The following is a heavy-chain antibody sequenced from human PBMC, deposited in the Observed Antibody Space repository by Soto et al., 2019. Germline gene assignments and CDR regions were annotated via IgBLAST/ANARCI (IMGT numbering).Heavy chain of an antibody. J-gene: IGHJ6*02. CDR1: GFTFSSYW. CDR3: ARLSQWLADYYYYGMDV. Sequence: EVQLVESGGGLVQPGGTLRLSCAASGFTFSSYWMHWVRQAPGKGLVWVSRINSDGSSTSYADSVKGRFTISRDNAKNTLYLQMNSLRAEDTDVYYCARLSQWLADYYYYGMDVWGQGTTVTVSS. D-gene: IGHD6-19*01. V-gene: IGHV3-74*01. CDR2: INSDGSST.